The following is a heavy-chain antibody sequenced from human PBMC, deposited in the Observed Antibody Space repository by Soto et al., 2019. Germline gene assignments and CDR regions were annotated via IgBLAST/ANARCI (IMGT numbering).Heavy chain of an antibody. CDR3: ASGLYYYDSNGDAFDI. Sequence: PGGSLRLSCAASGFTFSSYAMHWVRQAPGKGLEWVAVISYDGSNKYYADSVKGRFTISRDNSKNTLYLQMNSLRAEDTAVYYCASGLYYYDSNGDAFDIWGQGTMVTVSS. J-gene: IGHJ3*02. V-gene: IGHV3-30-3*01. CDR1: GFTFSSYA. D-gene: IGHD3-22*01. CDR2: ISYDGSNK.